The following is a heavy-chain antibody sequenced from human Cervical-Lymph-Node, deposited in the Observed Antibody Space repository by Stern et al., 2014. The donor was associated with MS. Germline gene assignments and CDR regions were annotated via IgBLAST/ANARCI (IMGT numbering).Heavy chain of an antibody. V-gene: IGHV1-69*01. CDR3: ARERSIHYPAFAP. D-gene: IGHD3-10*01. CDR1: GGSFKSYA. Sequence: MQLVESGAEVKKPGSSVRVSCKASGGSFKSYAFNWLRQAPGQGLEWMGDIVPMFAKANFAQKFQGRVTVTADEATNKVYMELSFLTSEDTAVYYCARERSIHYPAFAPWGQGTLVTVSS. J-gene: IGHJ5*02. CDR2: IVPMFAKA.